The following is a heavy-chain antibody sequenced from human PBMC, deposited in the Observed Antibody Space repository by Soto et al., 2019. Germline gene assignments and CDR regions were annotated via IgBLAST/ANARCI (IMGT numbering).Heavy chain of an antibody. J-gene: IGHJ6*02. D-gene: IGHD3-16*01. CDR1: GCTFSSYP. CDR2: IIPIFGTA. CDR3: ARHLGGNHYYYGMDV. Sequence: SVKVSCKASGCTFSSYPISWVRLAPGQGLEWVGGIIPIFGTADYAQKFQGRVTIPADDFTSTAYMELSSLRSEDTAVYYCARHLGGNHYYYGMDVWGQGTTVTVSS. V-gene: IGHV1-69*13.